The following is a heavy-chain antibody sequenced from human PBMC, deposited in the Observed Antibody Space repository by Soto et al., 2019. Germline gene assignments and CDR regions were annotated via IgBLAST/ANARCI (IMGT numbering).Heavy chain of an antibody. D-gene: IGHD1-7*01. CDR3: AREVDWNYYLDY. CDR1: GFTFSSYA. V-gene: IGHV3-30-3*01. J-gene: IGHJ4*02. CDR2: ISYDGSNK. Sequence: PGGSLRLSCAASGFTFSSYAMHWVRQAPGKGLEWVAVISYDGSNKYYADSVKGRFTISRDNSKNTLYLQMNSLRAEDTAVYYCAREVDWNYYLDYWGQGTLVTVS.